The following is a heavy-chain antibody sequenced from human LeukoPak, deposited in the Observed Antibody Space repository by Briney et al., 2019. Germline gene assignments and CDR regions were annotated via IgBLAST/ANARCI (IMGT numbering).Heavy chain of an antibody. D-gene: IGHD5-18*01. V-gene: IGHV3-30*18. CDR2: ISYDGSNK. J-gene: IGHJ3*02. Sequence: GGSLRLSCAASGFTSSSYGMHWVRQAPGKGLEWVAVISYDGSNKYYADSVKGRFTISRDNSKNTLYLQMNSLRAEDTAVYYCAKQGYTGHSVDAFDIWGQGTMVTVSS. CDR1: GFTSSSYG. CDR3: AKQGYTGHSVDAFDI.